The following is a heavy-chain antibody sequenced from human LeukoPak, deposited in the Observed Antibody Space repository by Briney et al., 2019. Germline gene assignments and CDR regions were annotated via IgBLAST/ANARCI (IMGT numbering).Heavy chain of an antibody. CDR2: ITGIGDNT. J-gene: IGHJ4*02. CDR1: GFTFSDYN. CDR3: ARDLMGIAYRGAFYY. D-gene: IGHD6-13*01. V-gene: IGHV3-23*01. Sequence: PGGSLRLSCAASGFTFSDYNMRWIRQAPGKGLEWVSAITGIGDNTNYADSVKGRFTISRDNSKNTLYLQMNSLRAEDTAVYYCARDLMGIAYRGAFYYWGQGTLVTVSS.